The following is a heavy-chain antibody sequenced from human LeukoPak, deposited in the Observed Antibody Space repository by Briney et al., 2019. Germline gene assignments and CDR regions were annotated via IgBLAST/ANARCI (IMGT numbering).Heavy chain of an antibody. Sequence: GGSLRLSCAASGFTFSSYGVHWVRQAPGKGLEWVAFIRYDGSNKYYADSVKGRFTISRDNSKNTLYLQMNSLRAEDTAVYYCAKDLSGYSSSSDAFDIWGQGTMVTVSS. CDR2: IRYDGSNK. V-gene: IGHV3-30*02. CDR3: AKDLSGYSSSSDAFDI. D-gene: IGHD6-13*01. J-gene: IGHJ3*02. CDR1: GFTFSSYG.